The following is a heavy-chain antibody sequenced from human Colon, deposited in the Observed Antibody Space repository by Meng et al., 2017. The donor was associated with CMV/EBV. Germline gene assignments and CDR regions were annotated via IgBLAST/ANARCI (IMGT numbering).Heavy chain of an antibody. J-gene: IGHJ4*02. D-gene: IGHD2-2*01. V-gene: IGHV4-61*03. Sequence: SETLSLTCTVSGAPVSSGNYYWSWIRQPPGKRLEFIAYKFLRGSANYNPSLSRSTISIDTSKNHFSLRLSSVTAADTAVYYCARLHGEYCNSASCSSDYWGRGTLVTVSS. CDR3: ARLHGEYCNSASCSSDY. CDR2: KFLRGSA. CDR1: GAPVSSGNYY.